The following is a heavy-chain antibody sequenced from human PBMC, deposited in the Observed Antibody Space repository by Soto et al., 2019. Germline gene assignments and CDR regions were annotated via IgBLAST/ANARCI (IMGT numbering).Heavy chain of an antibody. D-gene: IGHD3-16*01. V-gene: IGHV3-30-3*01. Sequence: PGGSLRLSCSASGFSFSTHVMHWVRQAPGKGLECVAVILYDGNEKYYGDSVKGRFTISRDNSKNTLFLQMNSLRAEDTAVYYCAREFGRSYDLDYWGQGALVTVSS. CDR1: GFSFSTHV. J-gene: IGHJ4*02. CDR2: ILYDGNEK. CDR3: AREFGRSYDLDY.